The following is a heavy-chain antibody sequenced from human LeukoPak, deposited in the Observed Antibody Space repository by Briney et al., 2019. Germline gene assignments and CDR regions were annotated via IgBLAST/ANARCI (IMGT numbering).Heavy chain of an antibody. CDR2: ITGSGDGT. CDR1: GFTFDDYG. Sequence: GGSLRLSCAASGFTFDDYGMSWVRQAPGKGLEWVSSITGSGDGTSAADSVKGRFSISRDNSKNTLFLQMNSLRVEDTAVYYCAKAGLVRGGALDSWGQGTLVTVSS. CDR3: AKAGLVRGGALDS. D-gene: IGHD4/OR15-4a*01. V-gene: IGHV3-23*01. J-gene: IGHJ4*02.